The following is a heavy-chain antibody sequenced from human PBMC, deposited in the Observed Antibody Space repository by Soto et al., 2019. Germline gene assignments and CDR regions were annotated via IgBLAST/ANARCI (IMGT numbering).Heavy chain of an antibody. J-gene: IGHJ4*02. D-gene: IGHD5-12*01. V-gene: IGHV3-23*01. CDR2: VGGSGADT. CDR3: AKFFDGYDAIDS. Sequence: EVHLLDSGGGLVQPGRSLRLSCAASGFTFTDFAMGWVRQAPGKGLEWVSSVGGSGADTFYAESLRGRFTISRDNSKDTRDLQMNSLRVEDTAVYFCAKFFDGYDAIDSWGPGTLVTVSS. CDR1: GFTFTDFA.